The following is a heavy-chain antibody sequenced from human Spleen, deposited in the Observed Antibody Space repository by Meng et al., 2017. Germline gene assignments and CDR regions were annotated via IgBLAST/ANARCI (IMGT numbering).Heavy chain of an antibody. D-gene: IGHD6-13*01. Sequence: GESLKISCAASGFTFDDYGMSVVRQAPGKGVEWGSGINWNGGSTGYADSVKCRFTISRDNAKNSLYLQMNSLRAEDTAVYYCASQTGIAAAGHYWGQGTLVTVSS. V-gene: IGHV3-20*04. J-gene: IGHJ4*02. CDR3: ASQTGIAAAGHY. CDR1: GFTFDDYG. CDR2: INWNGGST.